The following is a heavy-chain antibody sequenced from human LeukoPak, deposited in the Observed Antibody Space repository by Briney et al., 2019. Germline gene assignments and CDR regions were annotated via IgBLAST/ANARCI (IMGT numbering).Heavy chain of an antibody. D-gene: IGHD3-16*02. Sequence: GGSLRLSCAASGFTFSNFAMAWVRQVPEKGLEWVSFIRGGGAGAHYADSVRGRFTISRDNSKNTQYLEMNSLRADDTAVYYCAKASYSYGNDAFDIWGQGTKVTVPS. J-gene: IGHJ3*02. CDR1: GFTFSNFA. V-gene: IGHV3-23*01. CDR3: AKASYSYGNDAFDI. CDR2: IRGGGAGA.